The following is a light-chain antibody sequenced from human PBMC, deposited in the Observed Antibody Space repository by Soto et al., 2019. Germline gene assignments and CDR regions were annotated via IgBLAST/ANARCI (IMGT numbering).Light chain of an antibody. Sequence: QSVLSQPASVSGSPGQSITISCTGTSSDVGFYNFVSWYQHLPGKAPKVILYEVNGRPSGISNRFSGSKSGNTASLTISGLQAEDEGDYYCSSFTTTNTLWVFGGGTKVTV. J-gene: IGLJ3*02. CDR1: SSDVGFYNF. V-gene: IGLV2-14*01. CDR3: SSFTTTNTLWV. CDR2: EVN.